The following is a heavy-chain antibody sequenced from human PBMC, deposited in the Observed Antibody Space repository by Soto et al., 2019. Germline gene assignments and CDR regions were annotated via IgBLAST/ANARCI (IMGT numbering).Heavy chain of an antibody. CDR3: ARHNYGSGSTYFDY. J-gene: IGHJ4*02. Sequence: SETLSLTCTVSGGSISSYYWSWLRQLPGKGLEWIGYIYYSGSTNYTSSLKSRVTISVETSKNQFSLKLNSMTAADTAVYYCARHNYGSGSTYFDYWGQGTLVTVS. CDR1: GGSISSYY. D-gene: IGHD3-10*01. V-gene: IGHV4-59*08. CDR2: IYYSGST.